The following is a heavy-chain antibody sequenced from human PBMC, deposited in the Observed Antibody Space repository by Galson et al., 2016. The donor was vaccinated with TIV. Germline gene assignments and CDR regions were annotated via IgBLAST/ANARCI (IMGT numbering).Heavy chain of an antibody. V-gene: IGHV3-33*05. CDR1: GFAFSHHD. Sequence: SLRLSCAASGFAFSHHDMHWVRQAPGKGLEWVSFIEFDGSDKYYADSVKGRFSISRDNSKNTLYLQLNSLKTEDTALYYCARKDQPILVVGPDGGASDLWGQGTMVTVSS. CDR2: IEFDGSDK. D-gene: IGHD4-23*01. J-gene: IGHJ3*01. CDR3: ARKDQPILVVGPDGGASDL.